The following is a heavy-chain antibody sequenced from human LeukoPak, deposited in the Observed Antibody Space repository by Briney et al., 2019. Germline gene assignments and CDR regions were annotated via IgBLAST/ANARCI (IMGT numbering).Heavy chain of an antibody. CDR2: IYPGDSDT. Sequence: GESLEISCKGFGYSFTSYWIGWVRQLPGKGLEWMGIIYPGDSDTRYNPSFQDQVTISADKSISTAYLQWSSLKASDTAMYYCARPLTDGDPGDYGMDVWGQGTTVTVSS. V-gene: IGHV5-51*01. CDR3: ARPLTDGDPGDYGMDV. J-gene: IGHJ6*02. D-gene: IGHD4-17*01. CDR1: GYSFTSYW.